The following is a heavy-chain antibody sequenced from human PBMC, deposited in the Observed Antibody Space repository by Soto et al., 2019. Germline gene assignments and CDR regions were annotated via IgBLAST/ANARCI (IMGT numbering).Heavy chain of an antibody. V-gene: IGHV4-38-2*02. J-gene: IGHJ4*02. CDR1: GYSIRSGYY. Sequence: SSETLSLTCAVSGYSIRSGYYWGWIRQPPGKGLDWIGSIYHSGTTYYNPSLKSRVTISVDTFKNQFSLNVSSVTAADTAVYYCAREGDYYDSFDYWGQGTLVTVSS. D-gene: IGHD3-3*01. CDR2: IYHSGTT. CDR3: AREGDYYDSFDY.